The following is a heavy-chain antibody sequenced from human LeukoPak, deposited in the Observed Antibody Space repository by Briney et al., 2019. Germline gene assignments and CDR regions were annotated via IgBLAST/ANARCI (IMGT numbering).Heavy chain of an antibody. CDR2: IYSGGST. Sequence: GGSLRLSCAASGFTVSSNYMSWVRQAPGKGLEWVSVIYSGGSTYYADSVKGRFTISRDNAKNSLYLQMNSLRAEDTAVYYCARGDSSGNRGVGDKHPNWFDPWGQGTLVTVSS. D-gene: IGHD6-19*01. V-gene: IGHV3-53*01. CDR3: ARGDSSGNRGVGDKHPNWFDP. CDR1: GFTVSSNY. J-gene: IGHJ5*02.